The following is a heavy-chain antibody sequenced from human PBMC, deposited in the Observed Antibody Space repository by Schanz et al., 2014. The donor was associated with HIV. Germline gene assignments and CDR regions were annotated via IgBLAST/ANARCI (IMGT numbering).Heavy chain of an antibody. J-gene: IGHJ4*02. V-gene: IGHV1-18*01. CDR2: ISGYIGNT. CDR1: GYTFTSYG. Sequence: QVQLVQSGAEVKKPGASVKVSCKASGYTFTSYGINWVRQAPGQGLEWMGWISGYIGNTDYAQNLQDRVTMTADTFTSTAYMELRSLRSDDTAVYYCARGSCSGGTCYSGDHWGQGTLVAVSA. D-gene: IGHD2-15*01. CDR3: ARGSCSGGTCYSGDH.